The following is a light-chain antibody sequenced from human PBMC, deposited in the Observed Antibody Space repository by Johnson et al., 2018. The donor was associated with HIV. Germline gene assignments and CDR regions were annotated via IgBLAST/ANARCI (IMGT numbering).Light chain of an antibody. J-gene: IGLJ1*01. CDR2: EDD. CDR1: SSNIGNNY. Sequence: QSVLTQPPSVSAAPGQKVTISCSGSSSNIGNNYVSWYQQLPGTAPKLLIYEDDKRPSDIPDRFSGSKSGTSATLGITGLQPGDEADYYCGVWDASLSPHYVFGTGTTITVL. CDR3: GVWDASLSPHYV. V-gene: IGLV1-51*02.